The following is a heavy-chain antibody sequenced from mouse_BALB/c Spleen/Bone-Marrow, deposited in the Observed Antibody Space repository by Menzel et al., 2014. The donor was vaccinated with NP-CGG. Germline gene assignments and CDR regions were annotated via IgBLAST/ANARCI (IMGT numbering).Heavy chain of an antibody. J-gene: IGHJ3*01. CDR1: GYTFTNYW. Sequence: QVQLQQSGAELAKPGASVKMSCKASGYTFTNYWMHWVKQRPGQGLEWIGYINPSTGYTEYNQKFKDKATLTADKSSSTAYMQLSSLTSEDSAVYYCARGYQRILAYWGEGAPVEVSA. CDR2: INPSTGYT. V-gene: IGHV1-7*01. CDR3: ARGYQRILAY.